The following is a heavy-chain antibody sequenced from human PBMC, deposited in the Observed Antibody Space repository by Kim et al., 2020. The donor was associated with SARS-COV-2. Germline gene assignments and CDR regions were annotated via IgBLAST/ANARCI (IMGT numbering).Heavy chain of an antibody. CDR3: AKGSIVGATRDWYFDL. CDR2: ISGSGGST. V-gene: IGHV3-23*01. J-gene: IGHJ2*01. D-gene: IGHD1-26*01. Sequence: GGSLRLSCAASGFTFSSYAMSWVRQAPGKGLEWVSAISGSGGSTYYADSVKGRFTISRDNSKNTLYLQMNSLRAEDTAVYYCAKGSIVGATRDWYFDLWGRGTLVTVSS. CDR1: GFTFSSYA.